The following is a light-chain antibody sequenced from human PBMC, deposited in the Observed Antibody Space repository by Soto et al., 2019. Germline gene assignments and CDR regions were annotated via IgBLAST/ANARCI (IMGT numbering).Light chain of an antibody. Sequence: DVVTQSPLSLPVTLGQPASFSCRSSPSIVYSDGITYFYWFHQRPGQSPRRLIYKVSNRDSGVTDRFSGSGSGTYFTLQISRVEAEDVGVYLDIQGTHWPLTVGQGTKMEIK. CDR3: IQGTHWPLT. J-gene: IGKJ2*01. V-gene: IGKV2-30*01. CDR1: PSIVYSDGITY. CDR2: KVS.